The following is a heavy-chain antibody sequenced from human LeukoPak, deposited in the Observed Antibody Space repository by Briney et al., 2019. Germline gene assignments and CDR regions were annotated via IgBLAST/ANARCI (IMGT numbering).Heavy chain of an antibody. CDR2: ISGSVGST. J-gene: IGHJ6*03. Sequence: GGSLRLSCAASGFTFSSYAMSWVRQAPGKGLEWVSAISGSVGSTYYADSVKGRFTISRDKSKNTLYLQMNSLRAEDTAVYYCAKDWYDFWSGYYPSHYYYYMDVWGKGTTVTVSS. CDR3: AKDWYDFWSGYYPSHYYYYMDV. CDR1: GFTFSSYA. D-gene: IGHD3-3*01. V-gene: IGHV3-23*01.